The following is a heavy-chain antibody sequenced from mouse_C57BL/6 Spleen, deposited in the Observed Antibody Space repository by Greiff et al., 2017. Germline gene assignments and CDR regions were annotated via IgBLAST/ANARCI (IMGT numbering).Heavy chain of an antibody. J-gene: IGHJ4*01. CDR3: TPYNNCDYYAKYD. CDR2: IDPETGDT. D-gene: IGHD2-5*01. V-gene: IGHV14-4*01. CDR1: GFNIKDDY. Sequence: DVKLVESGAELVRPGASVKLSCTASGFNIKDDYMHWVKQRPDQGLEWIGWIDPETGDTEYASKFQGKATITADTSSNTAYLQLSSLTSEDTAVYYCTPYNNCDYYAKYDWGQGTSVTVAS.